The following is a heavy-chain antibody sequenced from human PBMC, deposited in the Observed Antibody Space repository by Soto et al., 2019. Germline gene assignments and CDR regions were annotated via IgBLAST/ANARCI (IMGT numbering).Heavy chain of an antibody. CDR2: ILADGSRQ. Sequence: PGGSLRLSCAVSGFTFSKHGMHWVRQAPGKGLEWVAVILADGSRQHYGDSVKGRFTISRDNAKNTLFLQMESLRAEDTAVYYCARDDDFPDNGLDYWGQGILVTVSS. CDR3: ARDDDFPDNGLDY. J-gene: IGHJ4*02. V-gene: IGHV3-33*01. CDR1: GFTFSKHG. D-gene: IGHD1-1*01.